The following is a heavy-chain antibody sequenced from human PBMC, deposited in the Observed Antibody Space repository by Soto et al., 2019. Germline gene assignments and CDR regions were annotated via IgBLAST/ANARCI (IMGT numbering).Heavy chain of an antibody. Sequence: SETLSLTCAVYGGSFSGYYWSWIRQPPGKGLEWIGEINHSRSTNYNPSLKSRVTISVDTSKNQFSLKLSSVTAADTAVYYCARGRGIAVAGTRGPFDYWGQGTLVTVSS. D-gene: IGHD6-19*01. CDR2: INHSRST. J-gene: IGHJ4*02. V-gene: IGHV4-34*01. CDR1: GGSFSGYY. CDR3: ARGRGIAVAGTRGPFDY.